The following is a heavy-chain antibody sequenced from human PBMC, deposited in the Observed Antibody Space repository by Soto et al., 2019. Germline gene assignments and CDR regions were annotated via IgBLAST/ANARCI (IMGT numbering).Heavy chain of an antibody. CDR2: IYYSGST. V-gene: IGHV4-30-4*01. CDR3: ARVRVSTGNEIIDY. CDR1: GGSISSGDYY. Sequence: SETLSLTCTVSGGSISSGDYYWSWIRQPPGKGLEWIGYIYYSGSTYYNPSLKSRVTISVDTSKNQFSLKLSSVTAADTAVYYCARVRVSTGNEIIDYWGQGTLVTVSS. J-gene: IGHJ4*02. D-gene: IGHD1-1*01.